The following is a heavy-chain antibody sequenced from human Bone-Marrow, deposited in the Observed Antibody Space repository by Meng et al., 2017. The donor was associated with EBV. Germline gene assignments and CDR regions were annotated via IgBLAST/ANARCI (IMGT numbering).Heavy chain of an antibody. CDR3: ARATGGSTGYFR. CDR2: IKHSGST. V-gene: IGHV4-34*01. D-gene: IGHD3-9*01. J-gene: IGHJ4*02. CDR1: GGSCSGFS. Sequence: VLLQCGGPILCKPSEALSLSCVVNGGSCSGFSWSWIRQAPGKGLEWIGEIKHSGSTNYNPSLKNRVTISVDPSKNQFSLRLSSVTAADTAVYYCARATGGSTGYFRWGQGTLVTVSS.